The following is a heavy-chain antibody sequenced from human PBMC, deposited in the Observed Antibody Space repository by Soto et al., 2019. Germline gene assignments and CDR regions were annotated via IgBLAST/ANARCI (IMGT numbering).Heavy chain of an antibody. CDR1: GGTLSIHA. J-gene: IGHJ4*02. D-gene: IGHD2-2*01. CDR3: ASLGYCSSTSCRVYFDY. CDR2: IIPIFVTA. V-gene: IGHV1-69*13. Sequence: GFPVKVSFKASGGTLSIHASCWYVVTPAQEREWMGGIIPIFVTANYAQKFRGRVTITADESTSTAYMELSSLRSEDTAVYYCASLGYCSSTSCRVYFDYWGQGTLVTVSS.